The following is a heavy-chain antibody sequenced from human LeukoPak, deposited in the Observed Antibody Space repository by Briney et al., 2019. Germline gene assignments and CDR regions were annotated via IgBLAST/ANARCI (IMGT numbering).Heavy chain of an antibody. CDR1: GFTFATNG. V-gene: IGHV3-21*01. D-gene: IGHD3-22*01. Sequence: PGGSLRLSCAASGFTFATNGMAWVRQAPGKGPEWVSSIRSDASSIYYADSVKGRFTISRDNAKNSVFLQMNSLRAGGTAVYYCARDGYSIGYFYDLWGQGTLVTVSS. J-gene: IGHJ1*01. CDR3: ARDGYSIGYFYDL. CDR2: IRSDASSI.